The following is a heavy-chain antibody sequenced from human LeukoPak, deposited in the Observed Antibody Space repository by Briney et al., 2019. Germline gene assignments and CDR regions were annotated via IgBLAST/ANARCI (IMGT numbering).Heavy chain of an antibody. J-gene: IGHJ5*02. D-gene: IGHD3-3*01. CDR1: GGSISSYY. CDR2: IYYSGST. Sequence: PSETLSLTCTASGGSISSYYWSWIRQPPGKGLEWIGYIYYSGSTNYNPSLKSRVTISVDTSKNQFSLKLSSVTAADTAVYYCARAYDFWSGYYINWFDPWGQGTLVTVSS. V-gene: IGHV4-59*01. CDR3: ARAYDFWSGYYINWFDP.